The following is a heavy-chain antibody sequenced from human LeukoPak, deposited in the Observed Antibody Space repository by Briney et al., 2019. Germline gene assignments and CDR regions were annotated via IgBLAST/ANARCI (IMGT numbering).Heavy chain of an antibody. D-gene: IGHD4-17*01. J-gene: IGHJ4*02. Sequence: GGSLRLSCAASGFTFSLYAMHWVRQAPGKELEYVSAITSNGHSAYYANSVEGRFTISRDNSKNTLYLQMGSLRAEDMAVYYCARGRLASTASTTYDYWGQGTLVTVSS. CDR3: ARGRLASTASTTYDY. V-gene: IGHV3-64*01. CDR1: GFTFSLYA. CDR2: ITSNGHSA.